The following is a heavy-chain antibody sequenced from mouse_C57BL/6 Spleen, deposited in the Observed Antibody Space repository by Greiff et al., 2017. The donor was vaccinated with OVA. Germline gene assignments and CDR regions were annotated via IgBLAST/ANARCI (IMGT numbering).Heavy chain of an antibody. V-gene: IGHV1-4*01. J-gene: IGHJ1*03. CDR1: GYTFTSYT. CDR3: ASDYYGNHWYFDV. Sequence: VQLQQSGAELARPGASVKMSCKASGYTFTSYTMHWVKQRPGQGLEWIGYINPSSGYTKYNQKFKDKATLTADKSSSTAYMQLSSLTSEDSAVYYCASDYYGNHWYFDVWGTGTTVTVSS. CDR2: INPSSGYT. D-gene: IGHD2-1*01.